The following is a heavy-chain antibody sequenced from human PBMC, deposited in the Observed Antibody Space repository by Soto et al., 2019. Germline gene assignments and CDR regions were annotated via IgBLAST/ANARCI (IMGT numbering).Heavy chain of an antibody. CDR1: GGSIRGGDYY. CDR2: IYYSGST. Sequence: SETLSLTCTVSGGSIRGGDYYWSWIRQPPGKGLEWIGYIYYSGSTYYNPSLKSRVTISVDTSKNQFSLKLSSVTAADTAVYYCARGEIRAFGMDVWGQGTTVTVSS. J-gene: IGHJ6*02. CDR3: ARGEIRAFGMDV. V-gene: IGHV4-30-4*01.